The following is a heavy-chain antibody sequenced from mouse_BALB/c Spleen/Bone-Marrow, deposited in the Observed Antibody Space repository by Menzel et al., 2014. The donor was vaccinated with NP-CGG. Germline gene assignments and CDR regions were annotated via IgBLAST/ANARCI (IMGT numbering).Heavy chain of an antibody. CDR3: KRSLGRFAY. V-gene: IGHV1S53*02. CDR1: GYTFTDHA. J-gene: IGHJ3*01. CDR2: ISPGDGVI. Sequence: QVQLQQSDAELVKPGASVKISCKASGYTFTDHAIHWVKPKPEQGLEWIGYISPGDGVIKYNEKFKGKAILTADKSSSTAYMQLNSLTSEDSAVYFCKRSLGRFAYWGQGTLVTVSA. D-gene: IGHD4-1*01.